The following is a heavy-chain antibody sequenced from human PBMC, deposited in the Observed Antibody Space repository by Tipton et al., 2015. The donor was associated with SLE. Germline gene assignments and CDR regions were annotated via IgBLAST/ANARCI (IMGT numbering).Heavy chain of an antibody. CDR3: AKTSSRYPYFDY. V-gene: IGHV4-38-2*01. Sequence: TLSLTCAVSGYSIRSGYYWGWIRQSPGKGLEWIGSIYHSGYTYYNPSLKSRVTISVDTSKNQFSLKLSSVTAADTAVYYCAKTSSRYPYFDYWGQGTLVTVSS. CDR1: GYSIRSGYY. CDR2: IYHSGYT. D-gene: IGHD6-13*01. J-gene: IGHJ4*02.